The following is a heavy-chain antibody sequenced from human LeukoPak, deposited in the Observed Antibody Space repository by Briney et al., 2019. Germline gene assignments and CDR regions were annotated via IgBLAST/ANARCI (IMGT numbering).Heavy chain of an antibody. D-gene: IGHD3-22*01. J-gene: IGHJ4*02. CDR1: GFSFSNYY. Sequence: KPGGSLRLSCAASGFSFSNYYMSWIRQTPGKGLEWLSYISGSGDDIHHADSVKGRFTIYRDNARNSLYLQMNSLRAEDTAMYYCVRDIRAVGITLYFDYWGQGILVTVTS. CDR2: ISGSGDDI. V-gene: IGHV3-11*01. CDR3: VRDIRAVGITLYFDY.